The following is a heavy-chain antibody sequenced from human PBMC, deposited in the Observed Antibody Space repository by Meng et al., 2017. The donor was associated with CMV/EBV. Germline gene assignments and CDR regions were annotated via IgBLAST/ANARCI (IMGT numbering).Heavy chain of an antibody. CDR3: ARGVGGWFDP. D-gene: IGHD1-26*01. V-gene: IGHV4-34*01. CDR2: IHHSGST. Sequence: LQHARWGGGVLHRLAVPFLTAGVYRGSSSGYYVRWIRPPPGKGLEWIGVIHHSGSTNYNPSLKSRVPISVDTAKTQFSLKLSSVTAADTAVYYCARGVGGWFDPWGQGTLVTVSS. CDR1: RGSSSGYY. J-gene: IGHJ5*02.